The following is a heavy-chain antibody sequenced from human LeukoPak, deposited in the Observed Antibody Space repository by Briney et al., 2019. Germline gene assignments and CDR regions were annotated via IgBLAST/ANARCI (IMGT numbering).Heavy chain of an antibody. V-gene: IGHV4-59*01. CDR3: AANGDYEVDY. J-gene: IGHJ4*02. CDR2: IYYSGST. D-gene: IGHD4-17*01. Sequence: SETLSLTCAVYGGSFSGYYWSWIRQPPGKGLEWIGYIYYSGSTNYNPSLKSRVTISVDTSKNQFSLKLSSVTAADTAVYYCAANGDYEVDYWGQGTLVTDSS. CDR1: GGSFSGYY.